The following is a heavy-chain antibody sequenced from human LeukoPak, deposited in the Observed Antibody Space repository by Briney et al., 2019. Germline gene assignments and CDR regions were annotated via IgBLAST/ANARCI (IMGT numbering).Heavy chain of an antibody. D-gene: IGHD2-2*01. CDR2: ISWNSGSI. Sequence: GRSLRLSCAASGFTFDDYAMHWVRQAPGKGLEWVSGISWNSGSIGYADSVKGRFTISRDNAKNSLYLQMNSLRAEDTALYYCAKEGPYQLAMSRGMDVWGQGTTVTVSS. CDR1: GFTFDDYA. CDR3: AKEGPYQLAMSRGMDV. V-gene: IGHV3-9*01. J-gene: IGHJ6*02.